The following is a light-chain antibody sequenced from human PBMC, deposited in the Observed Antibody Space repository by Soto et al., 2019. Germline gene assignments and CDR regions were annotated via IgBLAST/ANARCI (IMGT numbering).Light chain of an antibody. J-gene: IGKJ4*01. CDR3: QQYGNSQLT. Sequence: EIVLTQSPGTLSLSPGERATLSCRASQSVRSDYFAWYQQKPGQAPRVIIFGVSTRATGIPDRFSGSGSGTDFTLTISRLEPEDFALYYCQQYGNSQLTFGGGTKVDIK. CDR2: GVS. CDR1: QSVRSDY. V-gene: IGKV3-20*01.